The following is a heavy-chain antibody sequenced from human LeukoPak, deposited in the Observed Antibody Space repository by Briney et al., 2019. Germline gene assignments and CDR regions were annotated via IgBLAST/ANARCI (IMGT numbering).Heavy chain of an antibody. CDR1: GYSISSGYY. Sequence: SETLSLTCTVSGYSISSGYYWGWIRQPPGKGLEWIGSIYHSGSTYYNPSLKSRVTISVDTSKNQFSPKLSSVTAADTAVYYCARMYSSSWYYFDYWGQGTLVTVSS. V-gene: IGHV4-38-2*02. CDR2: IYHSGST. J-gene: IGHJ4*02. D-gene: IGHD6-13*01. CDR3: ARMYSSSWYYFDY.